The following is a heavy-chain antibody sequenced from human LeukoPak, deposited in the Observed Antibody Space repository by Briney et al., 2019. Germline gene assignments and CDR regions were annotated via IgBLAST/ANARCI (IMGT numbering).Heavy chain of an antibody. Sequence: SETLSLTCTVSGGSISSYYWSWIRQPPGKGLEWIGYIYHSGSTNYNPSLKSRVTISVDTSKNQFSLKLSSVTAADTAVYYCARELGSGYSYGIFDYWGQGTLVTVSS. CDR2: IYHSGST. J-gene: IGHJ4*02. CDR3: ARELGSGYSYGIFDY. D-gene: IGHD5-18*01. CDR1: GGSISSYY. V-gene: IGHV4-59*01.